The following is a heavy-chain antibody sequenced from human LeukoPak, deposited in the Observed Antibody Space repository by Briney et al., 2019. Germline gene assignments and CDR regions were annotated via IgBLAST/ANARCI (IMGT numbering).Heavy chain of an antibody. Sequence: SETLSLTCTVSGYSISSGYYWGWIRQPPGKGLEWIGSIYSSGSTYYNPSLKSRVTISVDTSKNQFSLKLNSVTAADTAVYYCARSPASIIVPDYWGQGTLVTVSS. D-gene: IGHD3-16*02. J-gene: IGHJ4*02. CDR3: ARSPASIIVPDY. V-gene: IGHV4-38-2*02. CDR1: GYSISSGYY. CDR2: IYSSGST.